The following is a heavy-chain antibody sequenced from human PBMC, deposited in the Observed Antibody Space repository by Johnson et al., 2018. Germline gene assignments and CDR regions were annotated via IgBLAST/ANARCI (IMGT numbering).Heavy chain of an antibody. V-gene: IGHV4-59*01. CDR1: GGSIGGFY. J-gene: IGHJ6*03. D-gene: IGHD2-21*01. Sequence: QVRLQEGGPGLVEASETLSLACTISGGSIGGFYWSWIRQLPGKGLAWIGYLYSSGTTRHNSSLTIRFTISLDTSKNQFSLNVYSVTAADTAMYYCTRVVRVRDYDYYYMDVWGNGAAVIVSS. CDR2: LYSSGTT. CDR3: TRVVRVRDYDYYYMDV.